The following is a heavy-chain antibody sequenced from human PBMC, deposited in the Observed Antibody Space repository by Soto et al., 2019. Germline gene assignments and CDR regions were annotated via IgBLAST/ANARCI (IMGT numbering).Heavy chain of an antibody. CDR2: IYYSGST. CDR1: GGSISSYY. CDR3: ARDNCGGDCYYSVPPYYMDV. D-gene: IGHD2-21*01. Sequence: SETLSLTCTVSGGSISSYYWSWIRQPPGKGLEWIGYIYYSGSTNYNPSLKSRVTISVDTSKNQFSLKLSSVTAADTAVYYCARDNCGGDCYYSVPPYYMDVWGKGTTVTVSS. V-gene: IGHV4-59*01. J-gene: IGHJ6*03.